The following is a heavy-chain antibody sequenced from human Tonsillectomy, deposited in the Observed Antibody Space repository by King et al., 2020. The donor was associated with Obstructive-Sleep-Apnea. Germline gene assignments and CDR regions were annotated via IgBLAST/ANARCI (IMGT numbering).Heavy chain of an antibody. CDR3: ASWKVRGVIQEY. CDR1: GGSISSYY. Sequence: VQLQESGPGLVKASETLSLTCTVSGGSISSYYWSWIRQPAGKGMEWIGRIHTSGSTNYNPSLKSRVTMSVDTSKNQFSLKLNSVTAADTAVYYCASWKVRGVIQEYWGQGTLVTVSS. D-gene: IGHD3-10*01. V-gene: IGHV4-4*07. CDR2: IHTSGST. J-gene: IGHJ4*02.